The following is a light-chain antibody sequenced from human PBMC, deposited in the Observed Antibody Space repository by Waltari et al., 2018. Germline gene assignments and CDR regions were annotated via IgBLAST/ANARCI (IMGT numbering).Light chain of an antibody. CDR1: HSNLRHYY. CDR3: AAWDNSLSGVI. V-gene: IGLV1-47*01. Sequence: SVLTPPPSASGTPGQGVPISCSPTHSNLRHYYFSLYQQLPGTTPKPLLPRDNQRPAGVPDRFSGSKSDTSASLAISGPRSEDEADYYCAAWDNSLSGVIFGGGTKLTVL. CDR2: RDN. J-gene: IGLJ2*01.